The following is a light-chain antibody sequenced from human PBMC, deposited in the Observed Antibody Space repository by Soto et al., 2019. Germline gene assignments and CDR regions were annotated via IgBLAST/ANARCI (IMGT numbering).Light chain of an antibody. V-gene: IGLV1-44*01. Sequence: QSVLTQPPSASGTPGQRVTISCSGSSSNIESNTVTWYQQLPGTAPKHDIYSNYDRPSGDADRFSGSTSGTSASLVIRGLQSEDEADYYCAAWDDSLNGYVFGGGTKVTV. CDR2: SNY. CDR1: SSNIESNT. CDR3: AAWDDSLNGYV. J-gene: IGLJ1*01.